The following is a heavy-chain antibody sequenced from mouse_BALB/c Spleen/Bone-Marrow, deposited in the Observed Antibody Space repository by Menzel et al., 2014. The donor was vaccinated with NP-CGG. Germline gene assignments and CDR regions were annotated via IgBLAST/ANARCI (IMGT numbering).Heavy chain of an antibody. Sequence: VKLMESGAELAKPGASVKMSCKASGYTFTSYWMHWVKRRPGQGLEWIGYINPSTGYTEYNQKFKDKATLTADKSSSTAYMQLSSLTSEDSAVYYCARSRTGTYFDYWGQGTTLTVSP. CDR3: ARSRTGTYFDY. CDR2: INPSTGYT. J-gene: IGHJ2*01. V-gene: IGHV1-7*01. CDR1: GYTFTSYW. D-gene: IGHD4-1*01.